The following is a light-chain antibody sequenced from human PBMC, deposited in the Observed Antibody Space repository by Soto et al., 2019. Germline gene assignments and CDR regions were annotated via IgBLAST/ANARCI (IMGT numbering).Light chain of an antibody. J-gene: IGKJ1*01. V-gene: IGKV1-12*01. CDR1: QGISSW. CDR3: QQANSFPQT. CDR2: AAS. Sequence: DIQMTQSPSSVSASVGDRVTMTCRASQGISSWLVWYQQKAGKAPKLLIYAASKLQSGVPSRFSGSGSGTDFTLTISSLQHEDSATYYCQQANSFPQTFGQGTKVEIK.